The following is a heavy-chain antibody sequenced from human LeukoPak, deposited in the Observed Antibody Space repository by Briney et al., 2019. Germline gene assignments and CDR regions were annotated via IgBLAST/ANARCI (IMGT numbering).Heavy chain of an antibody. V-gene: IGHV3-30*18. D-gene: IGHD6-13*01. CDR1: GFTFSSYG. Sequence: GGSLRLSCAASGFTFSSYGMHWVRQAPGKGLEWLAVISYDGSEGNYADSVKGRFFISRDNSKNTLDLQMNSLRAEDTAVYYCAKAGYSSSWYLVNSLDIWGQGTMVTVS. CDR2: ISYDGSEG. J-gene: IGHJ3*02. CDR3: AKAGYSSSWYLVNSLDI.